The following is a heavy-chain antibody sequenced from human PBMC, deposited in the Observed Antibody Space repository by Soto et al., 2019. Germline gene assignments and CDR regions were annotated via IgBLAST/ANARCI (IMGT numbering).Heavy chain of an antibody. D-gene: IGHD3-16*01. Sequence: EVHLLESGGGLVQPGGSLSLSCAPSKLSSSTHALTWVRQPPGRGLEWDSGISGTDGGAYYADSVKGRFTIPRDNSRSTLYLQMNSLRVEDTAVYYCASGGLHGYANGGLSYFHSWGQGTLVTVSS. V-gene: IGHV3-23*01. CDR2: ISGTDGGA. CDR1: KLSSSTHA. J-gene: IGHJ4*02. CDR3: ASGGLHGYANGGLSYFHS.